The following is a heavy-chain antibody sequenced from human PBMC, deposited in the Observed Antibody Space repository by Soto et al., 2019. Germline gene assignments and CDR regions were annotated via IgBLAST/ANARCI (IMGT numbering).Heavy chain of an antibody. V-gene: IGHV1-18*01. Sequence: QVQLVQSGGEVKKPGASVKVSCKASGDTVTKYGISWVRQAPGQGLEWLGWISFYNGHTNYALKFQDRITCTTDTSTSTASMKLRSLASDDTAVYYCASATSIAVAGKETWGQGTLVTVSS. CDR1: GDTVTKYG. D-gene: IGHD6-19*01. J-gene: IGHJ4*02. CDR2: ISFYNGHT. CDR3: ASATSIAVAGKET.